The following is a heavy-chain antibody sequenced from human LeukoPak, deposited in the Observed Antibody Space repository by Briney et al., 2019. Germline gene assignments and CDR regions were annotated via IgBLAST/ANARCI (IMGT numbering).Heavy chain of an antibody. V-gene: IGHV1-69*05. CDR2: IIPIFGTA. Sequence: SVKVSCKASGGTFSSYAISWVLQAPGQGLEWMGRIIPIFGTANYAQKFQGRVTITTDESTSTAYMELSSLRSEDTAVYYCARAVSGPVGAFDIWGQGTMVTVSS. J-gene: IGHJ3*02. D-gene: IGHD2-15*01. CDR1: GGTFSSYA. CDR3: ARAVSGPVGAFDI.